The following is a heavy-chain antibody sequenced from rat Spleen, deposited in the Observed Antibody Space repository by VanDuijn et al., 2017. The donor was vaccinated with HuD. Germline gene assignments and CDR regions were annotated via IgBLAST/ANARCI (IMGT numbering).Heavy chain of an antibody. CDR1: GFSFSNYY. D-gene: IGHD1-11*01. CDR2: ITYDGSST. Sequence: EVQLVEFGGGLVRPRGSLKLSCAASGFSFSNYYMAWVRQAPTKGLEWVASITYDGSSTYYRDSVKGRFTISRDNAESTLYLQMDSLRSEDTATYYCARLSAGAFEGWGQGVMVTVSS. J-gene: IGHJ2*01. CDR3: ARLSAGAFEG. V-gene: IGHV5-7*01.